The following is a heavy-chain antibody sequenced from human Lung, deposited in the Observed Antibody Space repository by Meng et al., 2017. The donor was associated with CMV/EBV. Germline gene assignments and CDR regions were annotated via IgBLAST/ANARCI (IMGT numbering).Heavy chain of an antibody. CDR2: ISSTSGTT. D-gene: IGHD1-1*01. V-gene: IGHV3-23*01. Sequence: GGSLRLSCAASGFTFSNYHMSWVRQAPGKGLEWVSTISSTSGTTYYADSVKGRFTISRDISTNTLYLQMNSLRAEDTALYYCAKDDDRRYHSLDVWGQGTTVTVSS. J-gene: IGHJ6*02. CDR1: GFTFSNYH. CDR3: AKDDDRRYHSLDV.